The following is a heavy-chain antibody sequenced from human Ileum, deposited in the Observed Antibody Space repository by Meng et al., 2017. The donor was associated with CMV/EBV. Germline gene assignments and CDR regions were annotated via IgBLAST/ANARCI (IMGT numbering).Heavy chain of an antibody. V-gene: IGHV3-23*01. D-gene: IGHD2-2*01. CDR1: GLTLNSYA. CDR3: AKEEVRYCSSSTCHYFDY. CDR2: ISGTGNSI. J-gene: IGHJ4*02. Sequence: GESLKISCGASGLTLNSYAMTWVRQAPGKGLEWVSTISGTGNSIDYADAVKGRFTISRDNSKNTLYLQMNSLRGEDSAVYYCAKEEVRYCSSSTCHYFDYWGLGTLVTVSS.